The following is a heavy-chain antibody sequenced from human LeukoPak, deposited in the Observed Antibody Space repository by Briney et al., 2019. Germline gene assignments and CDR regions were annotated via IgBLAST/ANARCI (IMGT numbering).Heavy chain of an antibody. J-gene: IGHJ3*02. CDR3: ARDQSPYSGYGIDAFDI. CDR1: GFTFSSYG. V-gene: IGHV3-33*01. Sequence: GGSLRLSCAASGFTFSSYGMHWVRQAPGKGLEWVAVIWYDGSNKYYADSVKGRFTISRDNSKNTLYLQMNSLRAEDTAVYYCARDQSPYSGYGIDAFDIWGQGTMVTVSS. CDR2: IWYDGSNK. D-gene: IGHD5-12*01.